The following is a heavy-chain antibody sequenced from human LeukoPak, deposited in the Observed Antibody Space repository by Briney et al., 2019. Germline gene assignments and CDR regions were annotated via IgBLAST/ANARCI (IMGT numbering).Heavy chain of an antibody. CDR2: ISAYNGNT. J-gene: IGHJ4*02. CDR1: GYTFTSYG. Sequence: ASVKVSCKASGYTFTSYGISWVRQAPGQGLEWMGWISAYNGNTNYAQKLQGRVTMTTDTSTSTAYMELRSLRSDDTAVYYCARDGSIVGAGPIGYWGQGTLVTVSS. CDR3: ARDGSIVGAGPIGY. V-gene: IGHV1-18*01. D-gene: IGHD1-26*01.